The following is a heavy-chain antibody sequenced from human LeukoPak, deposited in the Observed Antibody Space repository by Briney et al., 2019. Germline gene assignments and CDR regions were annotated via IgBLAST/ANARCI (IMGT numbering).Heavy chain of an antibody. D-gene: IGHD5-12*01. CDR1: GGTFSSYA. V-gene: IGHV1-69*05. Sequence: SVKVSCKASGGTFSSYAISWARQAPGQGLEWMGRIIPIFGTANYAQKFQGRVTITTDESTSTAYMELSSLRSEDTAVYYCARDNIVATIPFDYWGQGTLVTVSS. CDR2: IIPIFGTA. J-gene: IGHJ4*02. CDR3: ARDNIVATIPFDY.